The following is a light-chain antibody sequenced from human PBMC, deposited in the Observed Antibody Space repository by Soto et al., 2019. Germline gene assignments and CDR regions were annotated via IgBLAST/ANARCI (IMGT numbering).Light chain of an antibody. J-gene: IGLJ2*01. CDR1: SGDIGDFDF. CDR3: SSYAASSNFDVV. V-gene: IGLV2-8*01. Sequence: QSVLTQPPSASGSPGQSVTISCTGTSGDIGDFDFVSWYQQYPGKAPKLIIYGVTKRPSGVPDRFSGSKSGNTASLTVSGLQAEDEAGYYCSSYAASSNFDVVFGGGTQLPS. CDR2: GVT.